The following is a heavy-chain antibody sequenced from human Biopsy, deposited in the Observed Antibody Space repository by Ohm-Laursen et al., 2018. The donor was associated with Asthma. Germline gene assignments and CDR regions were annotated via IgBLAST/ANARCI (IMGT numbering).Heavy chain of an antibody. CDR1: YGSITSGGYY. J-gene: IGHJ4*02. Sequence: TLSLTCTVSYGSITSGGYYWTWIRQHPGKGLEWIGFIFYSGSTYYNPSLKSRVSMSIDTSKNQFSLKLSPVTAADTAVYYCARAQDYYDSRGYYRSFDYWGQGTLVTVSS. CDR3: ARAQDYYDSRGYYRSFDY. V-gene: IGHV4-31*03. CDR2: IFYSGST. D-gene: IGHD3-22*01.